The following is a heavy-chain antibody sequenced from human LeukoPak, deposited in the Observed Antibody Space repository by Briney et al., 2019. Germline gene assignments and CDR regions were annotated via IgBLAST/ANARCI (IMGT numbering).Heavy chain of an antibody. CDR2: IYTSGST. Sequence: PSETLSLTCTVSGGSISSGSYYWSWIRQPAGKGLEWIGRIYTSGSTNYNPSLKSRVTIPVDTSKNQFSLKLSSVTAADTAVYYCARDSWSGYYFDYWGQGTLVTVSS. CDR1: GGSISSGSYY. V-gene: IGHV4-61*02. J-gene: IGHJ4*02. D-gene: IGHD3-3*01. CDR3: ARDSWSGYYFDY.